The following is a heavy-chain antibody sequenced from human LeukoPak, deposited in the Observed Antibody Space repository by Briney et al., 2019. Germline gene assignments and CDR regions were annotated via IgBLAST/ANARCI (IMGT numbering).Heavy chain of an antibody. V-gene: IGHV3-73*01. CDR3: LGAMGY. Sequence: PGGSLKLSCAASGFTFSGSAMHWVRQASGKGLEWVGRIRSKANSYATAYAASVKGRFTISRDDSKNTAYLQMNSLKTEDTAVYYFLGAMGYGGQGPLVTVSS. CDR2: IRSKANSYAT. CDR1: GFTFSGSA. J-gene: IGHJ4*02. D-gene: IGHD1-26*01.